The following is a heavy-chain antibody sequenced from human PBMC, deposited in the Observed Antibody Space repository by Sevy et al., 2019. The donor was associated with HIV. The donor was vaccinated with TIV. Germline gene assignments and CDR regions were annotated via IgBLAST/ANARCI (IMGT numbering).Heavy chain of an antibody. CDR3: ASVVKNDFWDGHVNYYGLDV. J-gene: IGHJ6*02. Sequence: GGSLRLSCAASGFTFNYAWMSWVRQAPGKGLEWVGRIKSKTDGGTADYAAHVKGRFTISRDDSENTLYLQMNSLKTEDTAVYYWASVVKNDFWDGHVNYYGLDVWGQGTTVTVSS. CDR2: IKSKTDGGTA. D-gene: IGHD3-3*01. V-gene: IGHV3-15*01. CDR1: GFTFNYAW.